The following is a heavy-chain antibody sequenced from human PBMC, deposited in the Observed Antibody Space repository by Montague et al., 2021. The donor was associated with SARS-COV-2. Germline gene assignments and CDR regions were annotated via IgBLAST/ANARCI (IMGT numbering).Heavy chain of an antibody. D-gene: IGHD5-18*01. CDR1: GGSTSSYN. V-gene: IGHV4-59*01. J-gene: IGHJ3*02. CDR2: IYYSGST. Sequence: SETLSLTCTVSGGSTSSYNWCWIWQRPATGLEWIGYIYYSGSTNXYPSLTSRVPISLYTSKTQYYLTLNSVTAADTAVYDCARGSYGPDAFDIWGQGTMVTVSS. CDR3: ARGSYGPDAFDI.